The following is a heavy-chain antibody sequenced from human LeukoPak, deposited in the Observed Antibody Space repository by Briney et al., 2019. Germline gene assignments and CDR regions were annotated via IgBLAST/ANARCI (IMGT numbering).Heavy chain of an antibody. Sequence: ASVKVSCKVSGYTLTELSMHWVRQAPGKGLEWMGGFDPEDGETIYAQKFQGRVTMTEDTSTDTAYMELSSLRSEDTAVYYCATDPGAGTTALLAFDIWGQGTMVTVSS. CDR3: ATDPGAGTTALLAFDI. D-gene: IGHD1-1*01. CDR1: GYTLTELS. V-gene: IGHV1-24*01. J-gene: IGHJ3*02. CDR2: FDPEDGET.